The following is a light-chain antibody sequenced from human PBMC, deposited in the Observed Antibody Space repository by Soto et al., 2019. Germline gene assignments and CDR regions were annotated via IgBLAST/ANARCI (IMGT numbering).Light chain of an antibody. V-gene: IGKV3-11*01. CDR3: QQRINWPLT. CDR2: DAS. Sequence: EIVLTQSPDTLSLSPGERATLSCRASQSVTSFLAWYQQKPGQSPRLLIYDASKRATGLPARFSGSGSGTDFTLTISSLEPEDFAFYYCQQRINWPLTFGGGTKVEI. J-gene: IGKJ4*01. CDR1: QSVTSF.